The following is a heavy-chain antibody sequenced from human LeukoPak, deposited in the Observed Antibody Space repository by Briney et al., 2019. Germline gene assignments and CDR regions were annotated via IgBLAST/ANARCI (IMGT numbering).Heavy chain of an antibody. CDR1: GCTLTGHY. CDR3: ASNYDTTGEIDY. CDR2: INPNTGDT. Sequence: GESLKISCKASGCTLTGHYMHWVRQAPGPGLEWMGWINPNTGDTNYAQNFQGRVTMTRDTSISTAYMELRWLRSDDTAIYYCASNYDTTGEIDYWGQGTLVTVSS. D-gene: IGHD3-22*01. V-gene: IGHV1-2*02. J-gene: IGHJ4*02.